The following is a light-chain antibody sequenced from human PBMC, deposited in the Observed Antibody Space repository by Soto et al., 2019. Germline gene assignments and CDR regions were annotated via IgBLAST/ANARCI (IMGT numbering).Light chain of an antibody. Sequence: EIVLTQSPGTLSLSPGEKDTISCRASQSVINYLAWYQRKPGQAPRLLIYGASSRATGIPDRFSGSGSGTDFTLSISRLELEDFAVYYCHQYGGSPQTFGQGTKVDIK. CDR1: QSVINY. V-gene: IGKV3-20*01. CDR3: HQYGGSPQT. J-gene: IGKJ1*01. CDR2: GAS.